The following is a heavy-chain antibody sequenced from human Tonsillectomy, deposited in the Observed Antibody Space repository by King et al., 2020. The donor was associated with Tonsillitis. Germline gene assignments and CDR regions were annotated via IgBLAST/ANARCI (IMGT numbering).Heavy chain of an antibody. CDR2: ISGDGGST. D-gene: IGHD4-17*01. V-gene: IGHV3-43*02. J-gene: IGHJ4*02. Sequence: VQLVESGGGVVQPGGSLRLSCAASGFTFDDYAMHWVRQAPGKGLEWVSLISGDGGSTYYADSVKGRFTISRDNSKNSLYLQMNSLRTEDTALYYCAKGLRWSLYGDYDWALDYWGQGTLVTVSS. CDR3: AKGLRWSLYGDYDWALDY. CDR1: GFTFDDYA.